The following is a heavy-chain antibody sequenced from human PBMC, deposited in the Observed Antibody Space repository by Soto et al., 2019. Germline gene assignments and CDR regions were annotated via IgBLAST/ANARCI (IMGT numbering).Heavy chain of an antibody. J-gene: IGHJ6*02. V-gene: IGHV5-51*01. CDR1: GYSFTSYW. CDR2: IYPGDSDT. CDR3: ARQTLSATRNSYGMDV. Sequence: PGESLKLSCKGSGYSFTSYWIGWVRQMPGKGLEWMGIIYPGDSDTRYSPSFQDQVTISADKSISTAYLQWSSLKASDTAMYYCARQTLSATRNSYGMDVWGQGTTVTLAS.